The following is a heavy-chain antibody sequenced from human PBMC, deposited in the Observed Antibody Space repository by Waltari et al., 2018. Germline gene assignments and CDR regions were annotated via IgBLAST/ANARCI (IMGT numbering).Heavy chain of an antibody. D-gene: IGHD4-17*01. V-gene: IGHV4-34*01. CDR1: GGSLSGHY. CDR3: VRCLDYAKSGY. J-gene: IGHJ4*02. CDR2: LHYSGSI. Sequence: QVQLQQWGAGLVKPSETLSLTCAVYGGSLSGHYWTWIRQSPGKGLEWIGELHYSGSITYSTSLMSRATISVDTSKNQFSLHLTSVTVADTAMYYCVRCLDYAKSGYWGQGTLVTVSS.